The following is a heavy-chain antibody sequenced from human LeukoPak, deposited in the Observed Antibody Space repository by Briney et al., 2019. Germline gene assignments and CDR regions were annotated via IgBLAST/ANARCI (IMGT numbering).Heavy chain of an antibody. D-gene: IGHD2-15*01. CDR2: IIPVFGTP. CDR3: AKRGGYCSGGTCYHDY. V-gene: IGHV1-69*13. CDR1: GGTFSRYF. Sequence: ASVKVSCKASGGTFSRYFITWVRQAPGQGLEWMGGIIPVFGTPLYAQMFQGRVTITAEESTRTAYMELSSLRSEDTAVYYCAKRGGYCSGGTCYHDYWGQGTLVTVSS. J-gene: IGHJ4*02.